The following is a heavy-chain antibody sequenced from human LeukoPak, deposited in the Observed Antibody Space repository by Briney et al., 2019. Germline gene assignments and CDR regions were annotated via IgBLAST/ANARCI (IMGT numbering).Heavy chain of an antibody. CDR2: IIPIFGTA. J-gene: IGHJ4*02. Sequence: SVKVPCKASGGTFSSYAISWVRQAPGQGLEWMGGIIPIFGTANYAQKFQGRVTITTDESTSTAYMELSSLRSEDTAVYYCARSSYGDYVQGLFDYWGQGTLVTVSS. CDR1: GGTFSSYA. V-gene: IGHV1-69*05. CDR3: ARSSYGDYVQGLFDY. D-gene: IGHD4-17*01.